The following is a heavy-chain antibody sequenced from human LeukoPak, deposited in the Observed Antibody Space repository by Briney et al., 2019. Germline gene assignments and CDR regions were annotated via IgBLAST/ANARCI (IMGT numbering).Heavy chain of an antibody. CDR1: GFTFSSYW. CDR2: IKQDGSEK. V-gene: IGHV3-7*01. J-gene: IGHJ6*03. Sequence: GGSLRLSCAASGFTFSSYWMSWVRQAPGKGLEWVANIKQDGSEKYYVDSVKGRFTISRYNAKNSLYLQMNSLTAEDTAVYYCARGYSSSWYGFGYYYYYMDVWGKGTTVTVSS. CDR3: ARGYSSSWYGFGYYYYYMDV. D-gene: IGHD6-13*01.